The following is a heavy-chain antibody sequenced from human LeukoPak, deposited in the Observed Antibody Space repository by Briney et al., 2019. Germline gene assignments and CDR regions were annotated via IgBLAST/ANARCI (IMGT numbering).Heavy chain of an antibody. Sequence: SETLSLTCTVSGGSISSSSYYWGWIRQPPGKGLEWIGSIYYSGSTYYNPSLKSRVTISVDTSKNQFSLKLSSVTAADTAVYYCASSSGWYISRFDYWGQGTLVTISS. CDR3: ASSSGWYISRFDY. V-gene: IGHV4-39*07. D-gene: IGHD6-19*01. CDR2: IYYSGST. J-gene: IGHJ4*02. CDR1: GGSISSSSYY.